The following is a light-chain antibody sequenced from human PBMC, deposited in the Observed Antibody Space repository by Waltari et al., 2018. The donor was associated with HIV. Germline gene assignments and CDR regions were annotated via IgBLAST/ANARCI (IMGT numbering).Light chain of an antibody. CDR1: SSDVGSYNL. J-gene: IGLJ3*02. CDR2: EIS. Sequence: QSALTQPAYVSGSPGQSITISCTGTSSDVGSYNLVSWYLHHPGKAPKLMIYEISKRPSGVSDRFSGSKSGNTASLTISGLQAEDEADYYCCSYIPSGTWVFGGGTKLTVL. CDR3: CSYIPSGTWV. V-gene: IGLV2-23*02.